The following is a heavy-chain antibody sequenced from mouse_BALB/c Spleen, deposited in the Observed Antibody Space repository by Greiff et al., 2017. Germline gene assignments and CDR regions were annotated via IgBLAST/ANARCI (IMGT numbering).Heavy chain of an antibody. CDR1: GYTFTSYW. D-gene: IGHD1-1*01. CDR3: AALTTGYYYAMDY. CDR2: IDPSDSYT. J-gene: IGHJ4*01. V-gene: IGHV1-69*02. Sequence: QVQLQQPGAELVKPGASVKLSCKASGYTFTSYWMHWVKQRPGQGLEWIGEIDPSDSYTNYNQKFKGKATLTVDKSSSTAYMQLSSLTSEDSAVYYCAALTTGYYYAMDYWGQGTSVTVSS.